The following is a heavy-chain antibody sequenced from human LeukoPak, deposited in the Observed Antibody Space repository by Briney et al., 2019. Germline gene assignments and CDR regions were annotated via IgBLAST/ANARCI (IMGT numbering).Heavy chain of an antibody. CDR1: GFTFDDYA. CDR3: ARNPNLCSSTSCYPGGY. D-gene: IGHD2-2*01. J-gene: IGHJ4*02. CDR2: IWYDGSNK. Sequence: PGRSLRLSCAASGFTFDDYAMHWVRQAPGKGLEWVAVIWYDGSNKYYADSVKGRFTISRDNSKNTLYLQMNSLRAEDTAVYYCARNPNLCSSTSCYPGGYWGQGTLVTVSS. V-gene: IGHV3-33*08.